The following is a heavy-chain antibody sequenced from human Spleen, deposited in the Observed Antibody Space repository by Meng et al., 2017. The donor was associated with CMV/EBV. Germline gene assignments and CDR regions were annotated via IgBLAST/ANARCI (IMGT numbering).Heavy chain of an antibody. J-gene: IGHJ4*02. CDR1: VFTFIGYY. CDR2: INPNRGVT. CDR3: ARDVRPAGEYCTNGVCYFDY. Sequence: ASVKVSCKASVFTFIGYYIHWMRQAPGQGLEWMGWINPNRGVTQYAQKFQHRVTMTSDTSIGTVYMDLTSLRSDDTAVYYCARDVRPAGEYCTNGVCYFDYWGQGTLVTVSS. D-gene: IGHD2-8*01. V-gene: IGHV1-2*02.